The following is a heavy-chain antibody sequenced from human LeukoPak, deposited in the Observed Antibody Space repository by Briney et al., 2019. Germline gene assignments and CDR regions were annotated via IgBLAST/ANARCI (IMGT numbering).Heavy chain of an antibody. CDR2: INHSGST. J-gene: IGHJ4*02. V-gene: IGHV4-34*01. CDR1: GGSFSGYY. CDR3: ASHMLEVGASGFDY. Sequence: SETLSLTCAVYGGSFSGYYWSWIRQPPGKGLEWIGEINHSGSTNYNPSLKSRVTLSVDTSKNQFSLKLSSVTAAGTAVYYCASHMLEVGASGFDYWGQGTLVTVSS. D-gene: IGHD1-26*01.